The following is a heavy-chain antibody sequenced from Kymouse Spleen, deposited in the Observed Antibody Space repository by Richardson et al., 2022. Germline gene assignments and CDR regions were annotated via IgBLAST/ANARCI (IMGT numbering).Heavy chain of an antibody. CDR2: IYYSGST. CDR3: AGRGYGSGSYLYYYYYYGMDV. Sequence: QLQLQESGPGLVKPSETLSLTCTVSGGSISSSSYYWGWIRQPPGKGLEWIGSIYYSGSTYYNPSLKSRVTISVDTSKNQFSLKLSSVTAADTAVYYCAGRGYGSGSYLYYYYYYGMDVWGQGTTVTVSS. J-gene: IGHJ6*02. D-gene: IGHD3-10*01. CDR1: GGSISSSSYY. V-gene: IGHV4-39*01.